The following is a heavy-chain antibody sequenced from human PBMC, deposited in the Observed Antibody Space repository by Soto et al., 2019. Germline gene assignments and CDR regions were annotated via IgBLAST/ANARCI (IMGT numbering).Heavy chain of an antibody. V-gene: IGHV3-15*01. Sequence: PGGSLRLSCAASGFTFSNAWMSWVRQAPGKGLEWVGRIKSKTDGGTTDYAAPVKGRFTISRDDSKNTLYLQMNSLKTEDTAVYYCTTVTGAYYDFWSGAMLATYYFDYWGQGTLVTVSS. D-gene: IGHD3-3*01. CDR1: GFTFSNAW. CDR2: IKSKTDGGTT. CDR3: TTVTGAYYDFWSGAMLATYYFDY. J-gene: IGHJ4*02.